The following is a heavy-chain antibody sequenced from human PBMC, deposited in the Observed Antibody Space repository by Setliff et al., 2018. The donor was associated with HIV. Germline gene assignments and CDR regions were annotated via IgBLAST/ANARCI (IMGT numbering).Heavy chain of an antibody. Sequence: PGGSLRLSCAASGFTFNTYAMSWVRQAPGKGLEWVSSISISSSNIYYADSVKGRFTISRDNAKNSLYLQMNSLRAEDTAVYYCARSMNYDTSGWSFDAFDIWGQGTMVTV. J-gene: IGHJ3*02. CDR1: GFTFNTYA. D-gene: IGHD3-22*01. V-gene: IGHV3-21*01. CDR3: ARSMNYDTSGWSFDAFDI. CDR2: ISISSSNI.